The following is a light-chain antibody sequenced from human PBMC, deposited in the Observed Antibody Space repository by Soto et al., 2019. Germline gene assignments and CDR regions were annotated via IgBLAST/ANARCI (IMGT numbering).Light chain of an antibody. V-gene: IGKV3-15*01. J-gene: IGKJ2*01. Sequence: EIVMTQSPATLSVSPGERATLSCRASQSISSNLAWYQQKPGQAPRLLIYRASTRATGIPDRFSGSGSGTEFTLTISSLQSEDLAVYYCQHYLDWPVYTFGQGTKLEIK. CDR1: QSISSN. CDR3: QHYLDWPVYT. CDR2: RAS.